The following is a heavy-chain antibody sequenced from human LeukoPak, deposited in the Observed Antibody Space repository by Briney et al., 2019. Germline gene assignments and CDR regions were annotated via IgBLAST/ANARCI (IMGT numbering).Heavy chain of an antibody. J-gene: IGHJ4*02. Sequence: ASVKVSCKASGYTFTGYYMHCVRQAPGQGLEWMGWINPNSGGTNYAQKFQDRVTMTRDTSISTAYMELSRLRSDDTAVYYCARGTYYDFWSGYYTKTYYFDYWGQGTLVTVSS. CDR1: GYTFTGYY. CDR2: INPNSGGT. CDR3: ARGTYYDFWSGYYTKTYYFDY. D-gene: IGHD3-3*01. V-gene: IGHV1-2*02.